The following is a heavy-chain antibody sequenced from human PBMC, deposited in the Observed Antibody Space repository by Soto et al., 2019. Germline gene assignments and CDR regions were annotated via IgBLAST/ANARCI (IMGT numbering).Heavy chain of an antibody. CDR1: GGTFSSYT. CDR3: ARATPGVDGSSYLDY. D-gene: IGHD2-15*01. V-gene: IGHV1-69*02. CDR2: IIPILGIA. Sequence: ASVKVSCKASGGTFSSYTISWVRQAPGQGLEWMGRIIPILGIANYAQKFQGRVTITADKSTSTAYMELSSLRSEDTAVYYCARATPGVDGSSYLDYWGQGTLVTVSS. J-gene: IGHJ4*02.